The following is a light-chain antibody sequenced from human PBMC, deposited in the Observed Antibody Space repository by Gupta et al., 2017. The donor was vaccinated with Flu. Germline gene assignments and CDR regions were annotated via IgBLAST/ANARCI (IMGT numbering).Light chain of an antibody. CDR1: QSVTSSY. J-gene: IGKJ1*01. Sequence: LSPGERATLSCRASQSVTSSYLAWYQQKPGQAPRLLIYGASSRAAGITDRFSGSGSGTDFTLTISRLEPEESAVYYCQQFGSAPPRSAWTFGQGTKVEIK. V-gene: IGKV3-20*01. CDR3: QQFGSAPPRSAWT. CDR2: GAS.